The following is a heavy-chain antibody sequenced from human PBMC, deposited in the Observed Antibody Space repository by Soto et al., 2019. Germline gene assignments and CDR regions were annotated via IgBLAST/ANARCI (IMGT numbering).Heavy chain of an antibody. CDR1: GYTFTSYG. Sequence: ASVKVSCKASGYTFTSYGISWVLQAPGQGLEWMGCISAYNGNTNYAQKLQGRVTMTTDTSTSTAYMELRSLRSDDTAVYYCARDRGYYGSGSYYKAPPEPYYYYGMDVWGKGTTVTVSS. V-gene: IGHV1-18*04. CDR3: ARDRGYYGSGSYYKAPPEPYYYYGMDV. CDR2: ISAYNGNT. D-gene: IGHD3-10*01. J-gene: IGHJ6*04.